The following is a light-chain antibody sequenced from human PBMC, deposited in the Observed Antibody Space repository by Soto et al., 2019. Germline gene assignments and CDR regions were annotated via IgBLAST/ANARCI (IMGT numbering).Light chain of an antibody. CDR2: EVT. J-gene: IGLJ1*01. CDR3: SSYTSANRYV. V-gene: IGLV2-18*02. CDR1: SSDVGKYDR. Sequence: QSALTQPPSVSGSPGQSVTISCTGTSSDVGKYDRVSWYQQPPGTAPRLIMYEVTNRPSGVPARFSGSKSGNTASLTISGLQAEDEADYFCSSYTSANRYVFGAGTKVTVL.